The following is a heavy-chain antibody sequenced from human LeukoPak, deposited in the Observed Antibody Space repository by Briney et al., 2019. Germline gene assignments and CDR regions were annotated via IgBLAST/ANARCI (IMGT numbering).Heavy chain of an antibody. J-gene: IGHJ4*02. Sequence: SVKVSCKTSGYTFNDYYIHWVRQAPGQGLEWMGRIIPILGIANYAQKFQGRVTITADKSTSTAYMELSSLRSDDTAVYYCARAAYSSSPKYYFDYWGQGTLVTVSS. CDR1: GYTFNDYY. CDR2: IIPILGIA. V-gene: IGHV1-69*04. CDR3: ARAAYSSSPKYYFDY. D-gene: IGHD6-13*01.